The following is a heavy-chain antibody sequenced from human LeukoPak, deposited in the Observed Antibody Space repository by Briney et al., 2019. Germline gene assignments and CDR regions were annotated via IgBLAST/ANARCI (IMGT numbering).Heavy chain of an antibody. CDR3: ARAVGARTHYYFDY. Sequence: AGGSLRLSCAASGLTVSDYYMIWLRQAPGKGREWVSYISSSDSTIYHADSVKGRFTISRDNAKNSLYLQMNSLRAEDTAVYCCARAVGARTHYYFDYWGQGTLVTVSS. D-gene: IGHD1-26*01. J-gene: IGHJ4*02. CDR1: GLTVSDYY. CDR2: ISSSDSTI. V-gene: IGHV3-11*01.